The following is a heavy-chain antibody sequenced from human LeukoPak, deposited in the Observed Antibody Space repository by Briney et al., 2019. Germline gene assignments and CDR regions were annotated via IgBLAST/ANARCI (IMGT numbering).Heavy chain of an antibody. CDR2: IYHSGST. J-gene: IGHJ4*02. Sequence: PSETLSLTCAVSGGSISSGGYSWSWIRQPPGKGLEWIGYIYHSGSTNYNPSLKSRVTISVDTSKNQFSLKLSSVTAADTAVYYCARGDPYYDYVWGSYRYTSSRDYWGQGTLVTVSS. CDR3: ARGDPYYDYVWGSYRYTSSRDY. CDR1: GGSISSGGYS. D-gene: IGHD3-16*02. V-gene: IGHV4-30-2*01.